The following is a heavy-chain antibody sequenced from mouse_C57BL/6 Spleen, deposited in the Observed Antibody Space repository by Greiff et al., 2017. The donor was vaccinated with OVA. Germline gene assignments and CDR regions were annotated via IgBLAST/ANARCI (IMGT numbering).Heavy chain of an antibody. CDR1: GFSLTSYG. J-gene: IGHJ2*01. CDR3: ARIYYDYDGYYFDY. D-gene: IGHD2-4*01. V-gene: IGHV2-2*01. CDR2: IWSGGST. Sequence: QVQLQQSGPGLVQPSQSLSITCTVSGFSLTSYGVHWVRQSPGKGLEWLGVIWSGGSTDYNAAFISRLSISKDNSKSQVFFKMNSLQADDTAIYYCARIYYDYDGYYFDYWGQGTTLTVSS.